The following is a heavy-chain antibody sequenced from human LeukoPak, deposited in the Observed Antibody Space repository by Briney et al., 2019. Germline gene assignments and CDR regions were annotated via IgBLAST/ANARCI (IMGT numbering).Heavy chain of an antibody. D-gene: IGHD2/OR15-2a*01. Sequence: ATVKVSCKASGGTFSSYAISWVRQAPGQGLEWMGGIIPIFGTANYAQKFQGRVTITADESTSTAYMELSSLRSEDTAVYYCARGFYDHYYYYYMDVWGKGTTVTVSS. J-gene: IGHJ6*03. CDR3: ARGFYDHYYYYYMDV. CDR2: IIPIFGTA. V-gene: IGHV1-69*13. CDR1: GGTFSSYA.